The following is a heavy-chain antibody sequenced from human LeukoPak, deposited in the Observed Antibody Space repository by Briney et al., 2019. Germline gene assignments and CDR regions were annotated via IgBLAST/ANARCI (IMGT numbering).Heavy chain of an antibody. CDR2: ISSSSSHT. Sequence: PGGSLRLSCSASGFTFSDYYMSWIRQAPGKGLEWVSYISSSSSHTTYADSVKRRFTISRDDSKNTLHLQMNSLRAEDTAVYYCVAPHGDYVSGYDYWGQGTLVTVSS. CDR1: GFTFSDYY. V-gene: IGHV3-11*03. D-gene: IGHD4-17*01. CDR3: VAPHGDYVSGYDY. J-gene: IGHJ4*02.